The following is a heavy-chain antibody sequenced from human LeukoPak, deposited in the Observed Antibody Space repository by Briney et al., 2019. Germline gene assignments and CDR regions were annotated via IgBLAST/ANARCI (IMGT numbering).Heavy chain of an antibody. Sequence: EASVKVSCKASGYTFTSYDLNWVRQATGQGLEWMGWMNPNSGNTGYAQKFQGRVTMTRNTSISTAYMELSSLRSEDTAVYYCARVGPYGGNSAPYAFDIWGQGTMVTVSS. CDR1: GYTFTSYD. CDR3: ARVGPYGGNSAPYAFDI. CDR2: MNPNSGNT. J-gene: IGHJ3*02. V-gene: IGHV1-8*01. D-gene: IGHD4-23*01.